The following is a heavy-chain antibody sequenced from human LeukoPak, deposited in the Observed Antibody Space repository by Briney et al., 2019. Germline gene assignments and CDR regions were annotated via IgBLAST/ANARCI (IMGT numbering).Heavy chain of an antibody. Sequence: GGSLRLSCAASGFTFSGSAMHWVRQASGKGLEWVGRIRSKANSYATAYAASVKGRFTISRDDSKNTAYLQMNSLKTEDTAVYYCTRPGSAYDAFDIWGQGTMVTVSS. CDR2: IRSKANSYAT. J-gene: IGHJ3*02. CDR1: GFTFSGSA. D-gene: IGHD3-16*01. V-gene: IGHV3-73*01. CDR3: TRPGSAYDAFDI.